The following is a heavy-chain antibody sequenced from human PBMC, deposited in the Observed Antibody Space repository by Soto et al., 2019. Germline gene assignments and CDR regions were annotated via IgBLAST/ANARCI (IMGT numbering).Heavy chain of an antibody. CDR2: ISAYNGNT. CDR3: ARENGPSSGWFGGATYYCGMDV. Sequence: QVQLVQSGAEVKKPGASVKVSCKASGYTFTSYGISWVRQAPGQGLEWMGWISAYNGNTNYAQKLQGRVTMTTDTSASTAYMELRSLRSDDTAAYYCARENGPSSGWFGGATYYCGMDVWGHGTTVTVSS. D-gene: IGHD6-19*01. V-gene: IGHV1-18*01. J-gene: IGHJ6*02. CDR1: GYTFTSYG.